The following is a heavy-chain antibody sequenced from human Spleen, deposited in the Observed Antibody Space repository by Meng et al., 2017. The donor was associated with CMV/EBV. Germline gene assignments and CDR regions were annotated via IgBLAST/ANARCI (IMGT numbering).Heavy chain of an antibody. D-gene: IGHD3-10*01. V-gene: IGHV4-61*01. CDR3: ARLGEGDNWFDP. CDR1: GGSVRSGTNY. CDR2: MSYSGST. J-gene: IGHJ5*02. Sequence: CTVSGGSVRSGTNYWNWIRQTPGKGLEWIGYMSYSGSTNYNPSLKSRVTISVDTSKNQFSLKLRSVTAADTAVFYCARLGEGDNWFDPWGRGTLVTVSS.